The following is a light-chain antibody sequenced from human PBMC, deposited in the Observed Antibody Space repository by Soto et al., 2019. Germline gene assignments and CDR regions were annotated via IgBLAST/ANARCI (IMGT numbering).Light chain of an antibody. V-gene: IGKV3-20*01. CDR1: QSVSISY. CDR2: ATS. Sequence: EIVLTQSPGTLSLSPGERATLSCRASQSVSISYFAWYQQKPGQAPRLLISATSSRATGIPDRFRGSGSGTDFTLTISRLEPEDFALYYCQQYGSSPPLTFGGGTKVEIK. CDR3: QQYGSSPPLT. J-gene: IGKJ4*01.